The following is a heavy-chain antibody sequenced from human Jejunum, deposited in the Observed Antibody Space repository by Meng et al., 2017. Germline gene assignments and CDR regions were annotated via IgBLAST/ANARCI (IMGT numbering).Heavy chain of an antibody. Sequence: GESPKISRKGSGYSFTTYWIAWVRQMPGRGLEWMGITYPGDSDTRYSPSFQGQVTISADKSITTAYLQWSSLKASDTAIYYCARYGGNSGRMFDYWGQGSLVTVSS. D-gene: IGHD4-23*01. CDR3: ARYGGNSGRMFDY. CDR1: GYSFTTYW. V-gene: IGHV5-51*01. CDR2: TYPGDSDT. J-gene: IGHJ4*02.